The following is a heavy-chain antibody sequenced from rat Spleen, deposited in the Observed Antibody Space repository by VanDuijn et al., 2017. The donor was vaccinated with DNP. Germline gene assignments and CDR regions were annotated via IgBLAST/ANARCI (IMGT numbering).Heavy chain of an antibody. D-gene: IGHD1-4*01. CDR3: IRDRTYRGSPDY. Sequence: EVQLVESGGGLVQPGRSLKLSCAASGFTFSNCYMAWVRQAPKKGLEWVATIIYDGSCIYYRGSVKGRFTISRDNAKSTLYLQMDSLRSEDTATYYCIRDRTYRGSPDYWGQGVMVTVSS. J-gene: IGHJ2*01. V-gene: IGHV5-7*01. CDR1: GFTFSNCY. CDR2: IIYDGSCI.